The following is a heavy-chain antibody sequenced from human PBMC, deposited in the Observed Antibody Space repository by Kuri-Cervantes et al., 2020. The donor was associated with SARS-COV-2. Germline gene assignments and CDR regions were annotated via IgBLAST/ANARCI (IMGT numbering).Heavy chain of an antibody. CDR3: AMYFYGSGNYHDTLDK. CDR1: GLTFVNYA. D-gene: IGHD3-10*01. CDR2: INAGNGDT. J-gene: IGHJ4*02. Sequence: ASVKVSCKSSGLTFVNYAMHWVRQAPGQRLEWMGWINAGNGDTKISQKFQGRVTITRDIFADTAYMDLSSLRSEDTAVYYCAMYFYGSGNYHDTLDKWGQGTLVTVSS. V-gene: IGHV1-3*01.